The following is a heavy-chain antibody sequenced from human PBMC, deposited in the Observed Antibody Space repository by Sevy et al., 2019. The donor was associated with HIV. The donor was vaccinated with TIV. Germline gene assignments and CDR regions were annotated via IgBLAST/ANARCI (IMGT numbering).Heavy chain of an antibody. J-gene: IGHJ6*02. CDR2: INTYSGGT. CDR1: GYTFTAFY. CDR3: EVTADIWGV. D-gene: IGHD5-18*01. V-gene: IGHV1-2*06. Sequence: ASVKVSCKTSGYTFTAFYMHWVRQAPGQGLEWVGRINTYSGGTNYARKFQGRVTMTRDTSTSTAYMELNGLMSDDTAVYYCEVTADIWGVWGQGTTVTVSS.